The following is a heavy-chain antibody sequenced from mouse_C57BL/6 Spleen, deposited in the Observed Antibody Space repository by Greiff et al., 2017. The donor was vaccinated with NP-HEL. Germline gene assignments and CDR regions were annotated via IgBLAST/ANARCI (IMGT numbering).Heavy chain of an antibody. Sequence: DVKLVESGGGLVKPGGSLKLSCAASGFTFSDYGMHWVRQAPEKGLEWVAYISSGSSTIYYADTVTGRFTISRDNAKNTLFLQMTSLRSEDTAVYYCARRGYGGAMDYWGQGTSVTVSS. D-gene: IGHD2-2*01. CDR1: GFTFSDYG. J-gene: IGHJ4*01. CDR3: ARRGYGGAMDY. V-gene: IGHV5-17*01. CDR2: ISSGSSTI.